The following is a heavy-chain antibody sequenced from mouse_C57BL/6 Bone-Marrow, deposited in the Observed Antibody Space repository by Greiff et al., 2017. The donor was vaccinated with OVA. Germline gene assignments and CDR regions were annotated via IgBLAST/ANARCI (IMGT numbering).Heavy chain of an antibody. CDR1: GYTFTSYG. J-gene: IGHJ3*01. D-gene: IGHD1-1*01. CDR3: ARGYYGSSYERAY. V-gene: IGHV1-81*01. Sequence: QVQLKESGAELARPGASVKLSCKASGYTFTSYGISWVKQRTGQGLEWIGEIYPRSGNTYYNEKFKGKATLTADKSSSTAYMELRSLTSEDSAVYFCARGYYGSSYERAYWGQGTLVTVSA. CDR2: IYPRSGNT.